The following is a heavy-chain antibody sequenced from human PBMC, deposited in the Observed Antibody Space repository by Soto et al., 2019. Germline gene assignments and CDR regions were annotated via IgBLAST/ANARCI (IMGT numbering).Heavy chain of an antibody. D-gene: IGHD3-22*01. J-gene: IGHJ4*02. Sequence: SETLSLTCTVSGGSISSSSYYWGWIRQPPGKGLEWIGSIYYSGSTYYNPSLKSRVTISVDTSKNQFSLKLSSVTAAATAVYYCARLRTYDSSGYPMFVPYFDYWGQGALVTVSS. CDR1: GGSISSSSYY. V-gene: IGHV4-39*01. CDR3: ARLRTYDSSGYPMFVPYFDY. CDR2: IYYSGST.